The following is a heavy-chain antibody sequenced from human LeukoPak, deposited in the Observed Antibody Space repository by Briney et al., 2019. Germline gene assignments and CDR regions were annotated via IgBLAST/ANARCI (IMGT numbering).Heavy chain of an antibody. D-gene: IGHD1-1*01. CDR3: AREDDGHFQY. J-gene: IGHJ1*01. CDR1: GFTFSDYY. Sequence: PGGSLRLSCAASGFTFSDYYMSWIRQAPGKGLEWVSYISSSSTTIYYADSVKGRFTFSRDNAENSLYLQMNSLRAEDTAVYYCAREDDGHFQYWGQGTLVTVSS. V-gene: IGHV3-11*04. CDR2: ISSSSTTI.